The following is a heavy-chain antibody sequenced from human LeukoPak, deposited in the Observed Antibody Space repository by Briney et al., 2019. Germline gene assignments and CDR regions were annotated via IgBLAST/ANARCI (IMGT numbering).Heavy chain of an antibody. CDR1: GFTFSSYG. D-gene: IGHD1-26*01. J-gene: IGHJ4*02. CDR3: AKVDTPTPIVGATGAHY. V-gene: IGHV3-30*02. CDR2: IRYDGSNK. Sequence: PGGSLRLSCAASGFTFSSYGMHWVRQAPGKGLEWVAFIRYDGSNKYYADSVKGRFTISRDNSKNTLYLQMNSLRAEDTAVYYCAKVDTPTPIVGATGAHYWGQGTLVTVSS.